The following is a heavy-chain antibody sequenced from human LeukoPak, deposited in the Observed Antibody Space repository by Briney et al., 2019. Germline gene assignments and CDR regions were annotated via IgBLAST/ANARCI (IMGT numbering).Heavy chain of an antibody. J-gene: IGHJ5*02. CDR2: IHYSGST. CDR3: ARSRGGYGDYGSWFDP. D-gene: IGHD3-16*01. CDR1: GGSISSYY. V-gene: IGHV4-59*01. Sequence: SETLSLTCTVSGGSISSYYWSWIRQPPGKALEWSGYIHYSGSTKYNPSLKSRVTISVDTSENQFSLTLNSVTAADTAVYYCARSRGGYGDYGSWFDPWGQGILVTVSS.